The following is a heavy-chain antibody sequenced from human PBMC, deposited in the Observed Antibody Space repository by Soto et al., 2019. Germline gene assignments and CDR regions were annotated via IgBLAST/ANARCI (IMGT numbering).Heavy chain of an antibody. J-gene: IGHJ4*01. V-gene: IGHV3-21*01. CDR3: ARDYRGYDLFDY. CDR1: GFTFSTYS. Sequence: GSLRLSCAASGFTFSTYSMNWVRQAPGKGLEWVSYISTTGSYIYYADSVQGRFTISRDNAKNSLYLQMNSLRAEDTAVYYCARDYRGYDLFDYWGHGTLVTVSS. CDR2: ISTTGSYI. D-gene: IGHD5-12*01.